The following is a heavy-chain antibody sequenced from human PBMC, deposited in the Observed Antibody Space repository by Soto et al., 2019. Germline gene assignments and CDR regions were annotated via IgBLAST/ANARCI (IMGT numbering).Heavy chain of an antibody. Sequence: QVQLVESGGGVVQPGGSLRLSCAPSGFIFSSYGMHWVRQAPGKGLEWVAVIRYDGSNKYYADSVKGRFTIPRDNSKNTLYLQMNSLRAEDTAVYYCARVKQGRGGYDSPFDYWGQGTLVTVSS. CDR2: IRYDGSNK. CDR1: GFIFSSYG. V-gene: IGHV3-33*01. CDR3: ARVKQGRGGYDSPFDY. J-gene: IGHJ4*02. D-gene: IGHD5-12*01.